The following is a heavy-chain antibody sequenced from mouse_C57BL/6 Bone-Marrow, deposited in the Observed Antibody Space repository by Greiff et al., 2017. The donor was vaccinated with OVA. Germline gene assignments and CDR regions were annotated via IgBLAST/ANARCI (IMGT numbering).Heavy chain of an antibody. V-gene: IGHV3-6*01. CDR3: ACSYVYAMDY. J-gene: IGHJ4*01. CDR1: GYSITSGYY. Sequence: EVKLVESGPGLVNPSQSLSLTCSVTGYSITSGYYWNWIRQFPGNKLEWMGYISYDGSNNYNPSLKNRISITRDTSKNQFFLKLNSVTTEDTATYYCACSYVYAMDYWGQGTSVTVSS. CDR2: ISYDGSN. D-gene: IGHD1-1*01.